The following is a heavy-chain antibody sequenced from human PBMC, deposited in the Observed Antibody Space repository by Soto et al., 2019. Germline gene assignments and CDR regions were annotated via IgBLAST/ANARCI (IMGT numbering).Heavy chain of an antibody. CDR3: AGGGRNWYYLNS. V-gene: IGHV4-59*01. Sequence: PSETLSLTCTVSGGSIRSYYWSWIRQPPGKGLEWIGYIYYSGSTNYNPSLKSRVTISADTSKTQFSLQLSSVTAADTAVYYCAGGGRNWYYLNSWAQGALVTVSS. CDR2: IYYSGST. D-gene: IGHD1-1*01. CDR1: GGSIRSYY. J-gene: IGHJ4*02.